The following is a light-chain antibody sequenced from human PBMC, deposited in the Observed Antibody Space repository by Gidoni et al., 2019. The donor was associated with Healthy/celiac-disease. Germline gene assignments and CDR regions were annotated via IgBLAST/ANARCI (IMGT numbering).Light chain of an antibody. CDR1: SGHSSYA. CDR2: LNSDGSH. J-gene: IGLJ2*01. CDR3: QTWGTGISVV. Sequence: QLVLTQSPSASASLGASVKLTCTLSSGHSSYAIAWHQQQPEKGPRYLMKLNSDGSHSKGDGIPDCFSGSSSGAERYLTISSLQSEDEADYYCQTWGTGISVVFGGGTKLTVL. V-gene: IGLV4-69*01.